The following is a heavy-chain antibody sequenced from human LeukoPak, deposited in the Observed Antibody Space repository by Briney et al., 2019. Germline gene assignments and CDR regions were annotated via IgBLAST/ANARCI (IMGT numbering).Heavy chain of an antibody. Sequence: GGSPRLSCAASGFTFSSCVITWVRQAPGKGLEWVSSISASGDSIYYADSVKGRFTTSRDNSKNTLYLQMNSLRAEDTAVYYCARAPLKAVAGSSRYYYGMDVWGQGTTFIVSS. J-gene: IGHJ6*02. CDR3: ARAPLKAVAGSSRYYYGMDV. D-gene: IGHD6-19*01. V-gene: IGHV3-23*01. CDR2: ISASGDSI. CDR1: GFTFSSCV.